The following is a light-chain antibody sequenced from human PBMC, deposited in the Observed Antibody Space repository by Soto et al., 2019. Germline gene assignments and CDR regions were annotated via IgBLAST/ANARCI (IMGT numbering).Light chain of an antibody. CDR2: GTS. Sequence: VLTQSPDTLSLSPGERATLSCRASQNVNNNYLAWYQQKPGQAPRLLIRGTSSRATGLPDRFSGSGSGTAFALTITRLEPEDIAVYYCQQYGSSPGTFGQGTKLEIK. CDR1: QNVNNNY. CDR3: QQYGSSPGT. V-gene: IGKV3-20*01. J-gene: IGKJ2*01.